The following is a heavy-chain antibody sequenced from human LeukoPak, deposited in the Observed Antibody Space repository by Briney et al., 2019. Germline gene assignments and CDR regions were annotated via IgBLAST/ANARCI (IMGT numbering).Heavy chain of an antibody. J-gene: IGHJ4*02. D-gene: IGHD3-22*01. V-gene: IGHV1-2*02. CDR2: INPNSGGT. CDR1: GYTFTGYY. CDR3: ARGSPSISIERYFDSRSSFDY. Sequence: AASVKVSCKASGYTFTGYYMHWVRQAPGQGLEWMGWINPNSGGTDYAQKFQGRVTMTRDTSISTAYMELSRLRSDDTAVYYCARGSPSISIERYFDSRSSFDYWGQGTLVTVSS.